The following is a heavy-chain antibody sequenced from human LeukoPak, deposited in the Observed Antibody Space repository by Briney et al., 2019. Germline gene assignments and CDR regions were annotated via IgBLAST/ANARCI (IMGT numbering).Heavy chain of an antibody. J-gene: IGHJ4*02. Sequence: GGSLRLSCAASGFTFSSYAMSWVRQAPGKGLEWVSAISGSGGSTYYADSVKGRFTISRDNSKNTLYLQMNSLRAEDTAVYYCARAISKGGNFHFDYWGQGTLVTVSS. D-gene: IGHD4-23*01. V-gene: IGHV3-23*01. CDR3: ARAISKGGNFHFDY. CDR1: GFTFSSYA. CDR2: ISGSGGST.